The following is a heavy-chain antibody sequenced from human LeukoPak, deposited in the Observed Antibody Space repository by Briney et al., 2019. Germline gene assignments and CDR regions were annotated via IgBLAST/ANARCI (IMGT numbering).Heavy chain of an antibody. J-gene: IGHJ5*02. CDR3: ARDNSVGDIAWWFDP. V-gene: IGHV1-46*01. D-gene: IGHD3-16*02. Sequence: GASVTVSCKASGYTFTSHYMHWVRQAPGRGLEWMGLINPSGSSTLYAQKFQGRVTMTRDMSTTTDYMELSSLRSEDTAVYYCARDNSVGDIAWWFDPWGQGTLVTVSS. CDR2: INPSGSST. CDR1: GYTFTSHY.